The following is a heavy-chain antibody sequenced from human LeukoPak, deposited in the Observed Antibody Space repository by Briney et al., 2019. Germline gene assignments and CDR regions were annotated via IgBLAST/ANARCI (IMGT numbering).Heavy chain of an antibody. J-gene: IGHJ2*01. CDR1: GGSISSGGYP. CDR3: ARDRVGGDYGLYFDL. CDR2: IYHSGST. V-gene: IGHV4-30-2*01. Sequence: PSETLSLTCAVSGGSISSGGYPWSWIRQPPGKGLEWIGYIYHSGSTYYNPSLKSRVTISVDRSKNQFSLKLSSVTAADTAVYYCARDRVGGDYGLYFDLWGRGTLVTVSS. D-gene: IGHD4-17*01.